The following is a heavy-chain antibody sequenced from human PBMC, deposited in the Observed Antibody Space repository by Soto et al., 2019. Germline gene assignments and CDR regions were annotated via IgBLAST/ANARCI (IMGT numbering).Heavy chain of an antibody. V-gene: IGHV4-31*03. CDR3: AKDNGISVGDYYYYYMDV. CDR1: GGSISSGGYY. Sequence: SETLSLTCTVSGGSISSGGYYWSWIRQHPGKGLEWIGYIYYSGSTYYNPSLKSRFTISRDNAKNSLYLQMNSLRAEDTALYYCAKDNGISVGDYYYYYMDVWGKGTTVTVS. CDR2: IYYSGST. J-gene: IGHJ6*03. D-gene: IGHD2-21*01.